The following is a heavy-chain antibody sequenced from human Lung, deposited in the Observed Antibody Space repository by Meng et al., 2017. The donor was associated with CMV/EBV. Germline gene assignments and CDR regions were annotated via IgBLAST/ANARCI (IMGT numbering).Heavy chain of an antibody. CDR1: GFTFSSYA. V-gene: IGHV3-23*01. D-gene: IGHD4-11*01. J-gene: IGHJ5*02. CDR2: ISGSGGST. CDR3: AKGISNYVHPNWLDP. Sequence: GEXXKISCAASGFTFSSYAMSWVRQAPGKGLEWVSAISGSGGSTYYADSVKGRFTISRDNSKNTLYLQMNSLRAEDTAVYYCAKGISNYVHPNWLDPWGQGXLVTVSS.